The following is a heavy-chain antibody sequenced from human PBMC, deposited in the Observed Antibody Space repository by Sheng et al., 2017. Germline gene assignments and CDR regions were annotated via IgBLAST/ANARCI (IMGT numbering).Heavy chain of an antibody. J-gene: IGHJ5*02. CDR2: IYHLGNT. CDR1: GGSFNDYY. Sequence: QVQLQQWGAGLLKPSETLSLTCAVYGGSFNDYYWSWIRQPPGKGLEWIGEIYHLGNTNDNPSLKSRVTMSVDTSKNQFSLKLSSVTAADTALYYCVRDMWLVFGAWFDPWGQGTQVIVSS. CDR3: VRDMWLVFGAWFDP. V-gene: IGHV4-34*01. D-gene: IGHD3-10*02.